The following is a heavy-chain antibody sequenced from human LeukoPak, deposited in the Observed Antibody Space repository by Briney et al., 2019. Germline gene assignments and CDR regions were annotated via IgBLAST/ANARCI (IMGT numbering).Heavy chain of an antibody. D-gene: IGHD3-16*01. J-gene: IGHJ4*02. Sequence: SLRLSCAASGLTFSGYGMHWVRQAPGKGLEWVALIVYDGSNKDHADPVKGRFTISRDNSKNMLYLQMNSLRVDDTAVYYCATSMGGGNIDYWGQGTLVTVSS. CDR3: ATSMGGGNIDY. V-gene: IGHV3-30*03. CDR1: GLTFSGYG. CDR2: IVYDGSNK.